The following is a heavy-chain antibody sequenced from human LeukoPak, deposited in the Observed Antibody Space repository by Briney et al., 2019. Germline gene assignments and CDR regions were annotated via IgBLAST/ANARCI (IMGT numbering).Heavy chain of an antibody. Sequence: GGSLRLSCAASGFTFDDYAMHWVRRAPGKGLEWVSGISWNSGSIGYADSVKGRFTISRDNAKNSLYLQMNSLRAEDMALYYCAKGGYYYDSSGHAFDIWGQGTMVTVSS. CDR2: ISWNSGSI. CDR3: AKGGYYYDSSGHAFDI. D-gene: IGHD3-22*01. J-gene: IGHJ3*02. V-gene: IGHV3-9*03. CDR1: GFTFDDYA.